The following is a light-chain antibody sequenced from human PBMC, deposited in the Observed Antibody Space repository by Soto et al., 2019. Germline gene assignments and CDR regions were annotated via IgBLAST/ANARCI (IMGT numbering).Light chain of an antibody. CDR3: QQYNSYS. Sequence: IQMTQSPSTLPASVGYRFTITCRASQSISNWFAWYQQKPGTAPKVLIYHASNLQSGVPSRFSGSGSGTEFTLTISSLQPDDFATYYCQQYNSYSFGQGTKVDIK. V-gene: IGKV1-5*01. CDR2: HAS. CDR1: QSISNW. J-gene: IGKJ1*01.